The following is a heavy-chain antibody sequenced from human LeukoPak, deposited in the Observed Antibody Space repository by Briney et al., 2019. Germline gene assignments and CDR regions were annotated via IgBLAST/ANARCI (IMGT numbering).Heavy chain of an antibody. Sequence: PSETLSLTRTVSGDSLSRYYWSWIPHPPGKGLEWVGYIYYRGSTNYNPSLKSRVTISVDTSKNQFSLKLSSVTAADTAVYYCARSKMGVPAAIPYGMDVWGQGTTVTVSS. V-gene: IGHV4-59*01. CDR2: IYYRGST. J-gene: IGHJ6*02. CDR3: ARSKMGVPAAIPYGMDV. CDR1: GDSLSRYY. D-gene: IGHD2-2*01.